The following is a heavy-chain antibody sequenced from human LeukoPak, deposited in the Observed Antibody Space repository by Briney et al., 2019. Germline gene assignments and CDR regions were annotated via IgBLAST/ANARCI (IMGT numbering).Heavy chain of an antibody. CDR1: GFTFSSYA. CDR2: INHSGST. D-gene: IGHD3-22*01. Sequence: KSGGSLRLSCVASGFTFSSYAMSWVRQAPGKGLEWIGEINHSGSTNYNPSLKSRVTISVDTSKNQFSLKLSSVTAADTAVYYCARLDHDSSGYRFNWYYYYMDVWGKGTTVTISS. CDR3: ARLDHDSSGYRFNWYYYYMDV. J-gene: IGHJ6*03. V-gene: IGHV4-34*01.